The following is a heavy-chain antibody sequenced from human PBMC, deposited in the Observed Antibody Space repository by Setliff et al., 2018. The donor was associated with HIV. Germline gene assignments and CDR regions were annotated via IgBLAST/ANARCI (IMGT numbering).Heavy chain of an antibody. CDR1: GGSISSYY. V-gene: IGHV4-59*12. CDR2: ISYSGST. Sequence: PSETLSLTCAVSGGSISSYYWSWIRQPPGKELEWIGYISYSGSTNYNPSLKSRVTISLDKSKNQFSLKLSSVTAADTAVYYCARSNYYGSGTPKGFDYWGQGTLVTVSS. D-gene: IGHD3-10*01. J-gene: IGHJ4*02. CDR3: ARSNYYGSGTPKGFDY.